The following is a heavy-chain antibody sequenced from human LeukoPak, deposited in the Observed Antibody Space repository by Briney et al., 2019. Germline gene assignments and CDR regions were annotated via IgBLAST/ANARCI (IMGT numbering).Heavy chain of an antibody. D-gene: IGHD6-19*01. Sequence: SETLSLTCTVSGGSISSYYWSWIRQPAGKGLEWIGRIYTSGSTNYNPSLKSRVTMSVDTSKNQFSLKLSSVTAADTAVYYCARHPIKLRWSSGWYYFDYWGQGTLITVSS. CDR1: GGSISSYY. CDR2: IYTSGST. CDR3: ARHPIKLRWSSGWYYFDY. J-gene: IGHJ4*02. V-gene: IGHV4-4*07.